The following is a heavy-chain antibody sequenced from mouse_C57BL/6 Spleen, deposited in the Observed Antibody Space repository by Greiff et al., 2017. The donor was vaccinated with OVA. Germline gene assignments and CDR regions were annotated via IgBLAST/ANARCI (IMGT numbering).Heavy chain of an antibody. J-gene: IGHJ3*01. CDR3: ASGYGNYVAWFAY. Sequence: EVKLMESGGGLVKPGGSLKLSCAASGFTFSSYTMSWVRQTPEKRLEWVATISGGGGNTYYPDSVKGRFTLSRDNAKNTLYLQMSSLRSEDTALYYCASGYGNYVAWFAYWGQGTLVTVSA. D-gene: IGHD2-1*01. V-gene: IGHV5-9*01. CDR2: ISGGGGNT. CDR1: GFTFSSYT.